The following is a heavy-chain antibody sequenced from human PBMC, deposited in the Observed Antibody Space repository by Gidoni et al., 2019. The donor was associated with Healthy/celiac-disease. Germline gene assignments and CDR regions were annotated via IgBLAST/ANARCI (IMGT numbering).Heavy chain of an antibody. CDR3: ARDFPPSGSFKSGGGDY. D-gene: IGHD1-26*01. V-gene: IGHV3-30-3*01. CDR2: ISYDGSNK. J-gene: IGHJ4*02. Sequence: QVQLVESGGGVVQPGRSLILSCASSGFPFSIYAMHWVRQAPGKGLEWVAVISYDGSNKYYADSVKGRFTISRDNSKNTLYLQMNSLRAEDTAVYYCARDFPPSGSFKSGGGDYWGQGTLVTVSS. CDR1: GFPFSIYA.